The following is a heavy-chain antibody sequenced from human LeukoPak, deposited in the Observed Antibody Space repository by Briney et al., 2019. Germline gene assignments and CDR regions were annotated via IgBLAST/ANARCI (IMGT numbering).Heavy chain of an antibody. V-gene: IGHV4-39*01. CDR3: ARHVSVAVTNFFDY. CDR1: GGSISSSSDY. D-gene: IGHD6-19*01. J-gene: IGHJ4*02. Sequence: SETLSLTCSVSGGSISSSSDYWGWIRQPPGKGLEWIGGVYYTGTTYSNPSLKSRVTISVDTSKNQFSLRLSSVTAADTAVYYCARHVSVAVTNFFDYWGQGTLVTVSS. CDR2: VYYTGTT.